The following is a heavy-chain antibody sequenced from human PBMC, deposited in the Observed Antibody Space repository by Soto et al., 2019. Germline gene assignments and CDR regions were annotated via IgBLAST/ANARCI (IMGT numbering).Heavy chain of an antibody. D-gene: IGHD3-22*01. CDR3: ARADPAEAYYDNN. CDR1: GGSFSGYY. J-gene: IGHJ4*02. V-gene: IGHV4-34*01. CDR2: INHSGST. Sequence: SETLSLTCAVYGGSFSGYYWSWIRQPPGKGLEWIGEINHSGSTNYNPSLKSRVTISVDTSKNQFSLKLSSVTAADTAVYYCARADPAEAYYDNNWGQGTLVTVSS.